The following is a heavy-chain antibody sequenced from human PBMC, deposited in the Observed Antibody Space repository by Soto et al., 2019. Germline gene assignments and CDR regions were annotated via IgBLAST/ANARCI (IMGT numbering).Heavy chain of an antibody. D-gene: IGHD3-3*01. Sequence: QVQLVQSGAEVKKPGSSVKVSCKASGGTFSSYAISWVRQAPGQGLEWMGGIIPIFGTANYAQKFQGRVTITAEESTSTAYMELSSLRSEDTAVYYCATGGPYDFWSGYRSRENAFDIWGQGTMVTVSS. J-gene: IGHJ3*02. CDR1: GGTFSSYA. CDR3: ATGGPYDFWSGYRSRENAFDI. V-gene: IGHV1-69*01. CDR2: IIPIFGTA.